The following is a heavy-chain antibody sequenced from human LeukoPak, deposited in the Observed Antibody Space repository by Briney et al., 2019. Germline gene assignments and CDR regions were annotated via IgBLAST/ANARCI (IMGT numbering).Heavy chain of an antibody. D-gene: IGHD2-21*02. V-gene: IGHV3-7*01. CDR3: ARDLCGGDCYSLGPLFDY. Sequence: GGSLRLSCAASGFTFSSYWMSWVRQAPGKGLEWVANIKQDGSEKYYVDSVKGRFTISRDNAKNSLYLQMNSLRAEDTAVYYCARDLCGGDCYSLGPLFDYWGQGTLVTVSS. CDR1: GFTFSSYW. J-gene: IGHJ4*02. CDR2: IKQDGSEK.